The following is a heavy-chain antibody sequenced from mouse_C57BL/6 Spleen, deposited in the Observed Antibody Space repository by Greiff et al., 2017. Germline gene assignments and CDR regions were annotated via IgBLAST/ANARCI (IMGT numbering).Heavy chain of an antibody. D-gene: IGHD2-4*01. J-gene: IGHJ2*01. Sequence: VQLQQSGAELVKPGASVKLSCKASGYTFTSYWMQWVKQRPGQGLEWIGEIDPSDRYTNYNQKFKGKATLTVDTSSSTAYMQLSSLTSEDSAVYDCARWDYDYDTGHYFDYWGQGTTLTVSS. CDR2: IDPSDRYT. CDR1: GYTFTSYW. CDR3: ARWDYDYDTGHYFDY. V-gene: IGHV1-50*01.